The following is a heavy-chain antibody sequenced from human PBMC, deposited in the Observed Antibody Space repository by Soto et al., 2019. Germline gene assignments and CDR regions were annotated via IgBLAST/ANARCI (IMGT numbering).Heavy chain of an antibody. CDR2: IWYDGSNN. CDR3: ARDYGSGMDV. J-gene: IGHJ6*02. Sequence: QVQLVESGGGVVQPGRSLRLSWVASGMTFSSYGMHWVRQAPGKGLEWVAIIWYDGSNNYYADSVKGRFTISRDNSKNTLYLQMNSLRVEDTAVYYCARDYGSGMDVWGQGTTVTVSS. V-gene: IGHV3-33*01. CDR1: GMTFSSYG. D-gene: IGHD3-10*01.